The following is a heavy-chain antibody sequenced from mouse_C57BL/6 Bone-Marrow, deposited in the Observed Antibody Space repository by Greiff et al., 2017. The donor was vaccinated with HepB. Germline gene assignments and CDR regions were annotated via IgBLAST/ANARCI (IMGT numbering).Heavy chain of an antibody. CDR2: ISSGSSNI. CDR3: ASAIALYIDV. Sequence: EVKLMESGGGLVKPGGSLKLSCAASGFTFSDYGMHWVRQAPEKGLEWVAYISSGSSNIYDADTVKGRFTISRDNAKNTLFLKMTSLRSADTAMDYCASAIALYIDVWGTGTTVTVTA. V-gene: IGHV5-17*01. D-gene: IGHD6-1*01. CDR1: GFTFSDYG. J-gene: IGHJ1*03.